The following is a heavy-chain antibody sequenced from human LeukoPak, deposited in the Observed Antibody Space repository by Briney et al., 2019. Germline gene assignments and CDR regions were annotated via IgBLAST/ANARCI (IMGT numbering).Heavy chain of an antibody. Sequence: GGSLRLSCAASGFTFNTYTMNWVRQAPGKGLEWVSYISGSSGIIDYADSVKGRFTISRDNSKNTLYLQMNSLRAEDTAVYYCARDQGFRDIWGQGTMVTVSS. D-gene: IGHD2-21*01. CDR1: GFTFNTYT. J-gene: IGHJ3*02. CDR2: ISGSSGII. V-gene: IGHV3-48*01. CDR3: ARDQGFRDI.